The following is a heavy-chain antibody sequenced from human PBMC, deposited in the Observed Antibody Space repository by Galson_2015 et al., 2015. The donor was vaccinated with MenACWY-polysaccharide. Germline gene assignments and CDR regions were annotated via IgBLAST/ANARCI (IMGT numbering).Heavy chain of an antibody. CDR1: GFTFSGYW. J-gene: IGHJ4*02. CDR3: VRGGWFTSD. Sequence: LRLSCAASGFTFSGYWMSWVRQAPGKGPDWVANIKEDGSEKNYVDSVKGRFTISRDNAKKSLDLQMDSLRAEDTAVYYCVRGGWFTSDWGQGALVTVSS. CDR2: IKEDGSEK. V-gene: IGHV3-7*01. D-gene: IGHD2-2*01.